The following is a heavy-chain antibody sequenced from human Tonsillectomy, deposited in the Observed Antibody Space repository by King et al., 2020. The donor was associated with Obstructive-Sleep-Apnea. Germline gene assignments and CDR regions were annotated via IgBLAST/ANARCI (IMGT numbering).Heavy chain of an antibody. Sequence: VQLVESGGGLVQPGRSLRLSCAASGFTFDDYAMHWVRQAPGKGLEWVSGIRWNSDNIGYADSVKGRFTISRDNAKNSLYLQMNRLRVEDTALYYCAKGYYDTNGYYFDYWGQGTLVTVSS. D-gene: IGHD3-22*01. CDR2: IRWNSDNI. V-gene: IGHV3-9*01. CDR3: AKGYYDTNGYYFDY. CDR1: GFTFDDYA. J-gene: IGHJ4*02.